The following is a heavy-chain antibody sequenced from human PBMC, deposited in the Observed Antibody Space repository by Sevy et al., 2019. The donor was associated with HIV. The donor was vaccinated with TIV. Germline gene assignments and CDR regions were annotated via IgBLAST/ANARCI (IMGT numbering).Heavy chain of an antibody. Sequence: GGSLRLSCAASGFTFSSYWMHWVRQAPGKGLVWLSRINGEGSSTTYADSVKGRFTSSRDNAKNTLYLQMNSLRAEDTAVYYCARARGITGTTGFDYWGQGTLVTVSS. CDR2: INGEGSST. CDR1: GFTFSSYW. V-gene: IGHV3-74*01. CDR3: ARARGITGTTGFDY. D-gene: IGHD1-20*01. J-gene: IGHJ4*02.